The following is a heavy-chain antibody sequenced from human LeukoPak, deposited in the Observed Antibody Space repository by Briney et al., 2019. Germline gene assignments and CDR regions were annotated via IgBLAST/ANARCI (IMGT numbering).Heavy chain of an antibody. CDR3: AKVSPEPDYGDYFDY. D-gene: IGHD4-17*01. CDR1: GFTFSSYA. CDR2: ISGSGGST. V-gene: IGHV3-23*01. J-gene: IGHJ4*02. Sequence: PGGSLRLSCAASGFTFSSYAMSWVRQAPGKGLEWVSAISGSGGSTYYADSVKGRFTISRDNSKNTLYLQMNSLRAEDTAVYYCAKVSPEPDYGDYFDYWGQGTLVPSPQ.